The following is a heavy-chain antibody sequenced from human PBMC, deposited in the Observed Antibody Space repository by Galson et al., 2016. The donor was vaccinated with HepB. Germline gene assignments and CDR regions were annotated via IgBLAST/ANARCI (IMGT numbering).Heavy chain of an antibody. CDR3: ARSGKTSAWYYHFDH. CDR2: IIPISGTS. CDR1: GGTFNSYS. V-gene: IGHV1-69*13. Sequence: SVKVSCKASGGTFNSYSLNWVRQAPGQGLERMAEIIPISGTSNYAQKFQGRVTITADESTSTAYMELRSLRSDDTAVYYCARSGKTSAWYYHFDHWGQGTLVTVSS. D-gene: IGHD1-7*01. J-gene: IGHJ4*02.